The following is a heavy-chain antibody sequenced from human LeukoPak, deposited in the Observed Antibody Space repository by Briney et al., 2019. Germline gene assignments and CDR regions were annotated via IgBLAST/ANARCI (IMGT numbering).Heavy chain of an antibody. CDR1: GFTFSSYE. CDR2: ISGSGSTK. V-gene: IGHV3-48*03. D-gene: IGHD1-26*01. J-gene: IGHJ4*02. CDR3: ARVASGSYYVLDY. Sequence: QAGGSLRLSCAASGFTFSSYEINWVRQAPGKGLEWISYISGSGSTKYYADSVNGRFTISRDNAKNSYLQMNSLRAEDTAVYYCARVASGSYYVLDYWGQGTLVTVSS.